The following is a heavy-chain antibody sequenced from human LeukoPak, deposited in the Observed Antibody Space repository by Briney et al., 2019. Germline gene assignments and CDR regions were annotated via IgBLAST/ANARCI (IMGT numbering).Heavy chain of an antibody. Sequence: GGSLRLSCAASGFTFSSYSMNWVRQAPGKGLEWVSSISSSSSYIYYADSVKGRFTISRDNAKNSLHLQMNSLRAEDTAVYYCARDGSALLWFGELLQWGQGTLVTVSS. D-gene: IGHD3-10*01. CDR2: ISSSSSYI. CDR3: ARDGSALLWFGELLQ. CDR1: GFTFSSYS. V-gene: IGHV3-21*01. J-gene: IGHJ4*02.